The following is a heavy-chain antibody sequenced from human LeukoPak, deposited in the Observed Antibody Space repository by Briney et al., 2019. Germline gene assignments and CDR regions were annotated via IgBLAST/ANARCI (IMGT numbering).Heavy chain of an antibody. Sequence: SETLSLTCTVSGGSISSSSYYWGWIRQPPGKGLEWIGSIYYSGSTYYNPSLKSRVTMSVDRSKNQFSLRLTAVTAADTAVYYCARVAYSDIGGYYYYDYWGQGTLVTVSS. J-gene: IGHJ4*02. CDR1: GGSISSSSYY. D-gene: IGHD3-22*01. CDR2: IYYSGST. V-gene: IGHV4-39*07. CDR3: ARVAYSDIGGYYYYDY.